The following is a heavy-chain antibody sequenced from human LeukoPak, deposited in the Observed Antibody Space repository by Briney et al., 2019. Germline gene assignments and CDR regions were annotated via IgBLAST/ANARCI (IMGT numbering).Heavy chain of an antibody. CDR2: INHSGST. CDR1: GGSISSYY. CDR3: ARASGYSGSYCDY. V-gene: IGHV4-34*01. Sequence: SETLSLTCTVSGGSISSYYWSWIRQPPGKGLEWIGEINHSGSTNYNPSLKSRVTISVDTSKNQFSLKLSSVTAADTAVYYCARASGYSGSYCDYWGQGTLVTVSS. J-gene: IGHJ4*02. D-gene: IGHD1-26*01.